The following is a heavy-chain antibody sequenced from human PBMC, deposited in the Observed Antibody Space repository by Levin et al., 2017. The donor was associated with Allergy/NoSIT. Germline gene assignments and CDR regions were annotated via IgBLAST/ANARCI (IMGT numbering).Heavy chain of an antibody. D-gene: IGHD6-19*01. V-gene: IGHV3-48*03. CDR2: ISSSGSTI. CDR1: GFTFSSYE. Sequence: PGGSLRLSCAASGFTFSSYEMNWVRQAPGKGLEWVSYISSSGSTIYYADSVKGRFTISRDNAKNSLYLQMNSLRAEDTAVYYCARDVVGSAYYGMDVWGQGTTVTVSS. J-gene: IGHJ6*02. CDR3: ARDVVGSAYYGMDV.